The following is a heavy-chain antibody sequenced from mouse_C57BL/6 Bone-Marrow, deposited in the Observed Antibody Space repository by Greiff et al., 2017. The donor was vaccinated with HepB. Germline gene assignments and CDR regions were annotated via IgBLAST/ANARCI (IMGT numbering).Heavy chain of an antibody. V-gene: IGHV2-5*01. Sequence: QVQLKESGPGLVQPSQSLSITCTVSGFSFTSYGVHWVRQSPGKGLEWLGVICRVGSTDYNAAFMSRLSITKDNSKSQVFLKMNSLQADDAAIYYCGPNYKGSSGAYWGPGTLVTVSA. J-gene: IGHJ3*01. D-gene: IGHD1-1*01. CDR3: GPNYKGSSGAY. CDR2: ICRVGST. CDR1: GFSFTSYG.